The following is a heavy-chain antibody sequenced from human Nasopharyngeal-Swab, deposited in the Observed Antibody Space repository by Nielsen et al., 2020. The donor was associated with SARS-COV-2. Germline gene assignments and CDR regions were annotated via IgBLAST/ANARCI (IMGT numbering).Heavy chain of an antibody. CDR1: GGSISSGGYY. D-gene: IGHD3-3*01. J-gene: IGHJ3*02. CDR3: ARARSSITIFGVVNPVDAFDI. CDR2: LYYSGSP. Sequence: SETLSLTCTVSGGSISSGGYYWSWIRQHPGKGLEWIGYLYYSGSPYYNPSLKSRVTISVDTSKNQFSLKLSSVTAADTAVYYCARARSSITIFGVVNPVDAFDICGQGTMVTVSS. V-gene: IGHV4-31*03.